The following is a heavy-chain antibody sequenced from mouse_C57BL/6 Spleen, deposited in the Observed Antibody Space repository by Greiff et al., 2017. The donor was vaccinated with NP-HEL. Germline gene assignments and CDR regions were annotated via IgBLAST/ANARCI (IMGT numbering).Heavy chain of an antibody. Sequence: EVQLQESGGGLVKPGGSLKLSCAASGFTFSDYGMHWVRQAPEKGLEWVAYISSGSSTIYYADTVKGRFTISRDNAKNTLFLQMTSLRSEDTAMYYCARRYYYGSSYYWYFDVWGTGTTVTVSS. J-gene: IGHJ1*03. D-gene: IGHD1-1*01. CDR1: GFTFSDYG. CDR3: ARRYYYGSSYYWYFDV. CDR2: ISSGSSTI. V-gene: IGHV5-17*01.